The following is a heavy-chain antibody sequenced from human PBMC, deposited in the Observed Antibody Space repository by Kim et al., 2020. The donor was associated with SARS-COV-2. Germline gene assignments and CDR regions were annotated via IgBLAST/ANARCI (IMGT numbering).Heavy chain of an antibody. CDR1: GGTFTTFA. J-gene: IGHJ6*02. V-gene: IGHV1-69*13. CDR2: VVPMFNVA. D-gene: IGHD6-13*01. Sequence: SVKVSCKASGGTFTTFAISWLRQAPGQRLEWMGGVVPMFNVANYAQKFQGRVTISADASATTAYMEMSRLTSDDTAVYYCASEEMDANEKKGTSYHHWYAMDVWGHGTTVTVS. CDR3: ASEEMDANEKKGTSYHHWYAMDV.